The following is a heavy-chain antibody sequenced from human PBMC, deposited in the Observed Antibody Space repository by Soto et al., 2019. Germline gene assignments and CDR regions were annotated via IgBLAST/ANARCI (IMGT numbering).Heavy chain of an antibody. CDR3: ARYLGYCSSTSCYRGYGMDV. D-gene: IGHD2-2*02. CDR2: ISSSGSTI. CDR1: GFTFSSYE. Sequence: GGSLRPSCAASGFTFSSYEMNWVRQAPGKGLEWVSYISSSGSTIYYADSVKGRFTISRDNAKNSLYLQMNSLRAEDTAVYYCARYLGYCSSTSCYRGYGMDVWGQGTTVTVSS. V-gene: IGHV3-48*03. J-gene: IGHJ6*02.